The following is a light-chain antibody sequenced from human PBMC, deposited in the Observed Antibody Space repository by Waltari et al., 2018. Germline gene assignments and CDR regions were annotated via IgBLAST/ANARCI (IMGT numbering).Light chain of an antibody. CDR3: QQYYSTPYT. J-gene: IGKJ2*01. Sequence: DFVMTQSPDSLAVSLGERATINFKSSQSVLYSSNNKNYLAWYQQKPGQPPKLLIYWASTRESGVPDRFSGSGSGTDFTLTISSLQAEDVAVYYCQQYYSTPYTFGQGTKLEIK. V-gene: IGKV4-1*01. CDR2: WAS. CDR1: QSVLYSSNNKNY.